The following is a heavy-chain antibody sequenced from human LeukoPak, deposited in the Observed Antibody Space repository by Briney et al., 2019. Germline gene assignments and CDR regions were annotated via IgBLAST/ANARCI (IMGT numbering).Heavy chain of an antibody. CDR3: AKVVRGVIPYYYYGMDV. CDR1: GFTFSSYA. CDR2: ISGSGGST. D-gene: IGHD3-10*01. V-gene: IGHV3-23*01. Sequence: GGSLRLSCAASGFTFSSYAMSWVRQAPGKGLEWVSAISGSGGSTYYADSVKGRFTISRDNSKNTLYLQMNSLRAEDTAVYYCAKVVRGVIPYYYYGMDVWGQGTTVTVSS. J-gene: IGHJ6*02.